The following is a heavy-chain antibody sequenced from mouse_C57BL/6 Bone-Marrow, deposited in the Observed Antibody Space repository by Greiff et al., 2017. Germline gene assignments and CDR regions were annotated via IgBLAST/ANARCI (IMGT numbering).Heavy chain of an antibody. D-gene: IGHD2-4*01. CDR3: ARWGDYGVNFAY. Sequence: QVQLKESGAELVRPGASAKLSCKASGYTFTDYYINWVKQRPGQGLEWIARIYPGSGNTYYNEKFKGKATLTAEKSSSTAYMQLSSLTSEDSAVYFCARWGDYGVNFAYWGQGTLVTVSA. CDR2: IYPGSGNT. CDR1: GYTFTDYY. V-gene: IGHV1-76*01. J-gene: IGHJ3*01.